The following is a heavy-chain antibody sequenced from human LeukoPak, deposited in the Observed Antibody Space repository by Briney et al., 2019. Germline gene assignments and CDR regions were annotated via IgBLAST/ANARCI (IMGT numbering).Heavy chain of an antibody. V-gene: IGHV3-48*02. CDR2: ISSSSGTI. D-gene: IGHD6-19*01. CDR3: ARGHSSGWLQNFDY. Sequence: GGSLKLSCAASGFTFSTYSMNWVRQAPGKGLEWVSYISSSSGTIHYADSVKGRFTISRDNAKNSLYLQMNSLRDEDTAVYYCARGHSSGWLQNFDYWGQGTLVTVSS. J-gene: IGHJ4*02. CDR1: GFTFSTYS.